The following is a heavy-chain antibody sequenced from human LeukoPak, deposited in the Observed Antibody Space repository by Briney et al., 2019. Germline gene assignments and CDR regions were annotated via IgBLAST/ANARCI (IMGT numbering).Heavy chain of an antibody. CDR2: IDPSDSYT. CDR1: GYSFTSYW. CDR3: ARHGEVAATPDNSGLDY. D-gene: IGHD2-15*01. J-gene: IGHJ4*02. Sequence: GESLKISFKGSGYSFTSYWISWVRPMPGKGLGWMGRIDPSDSYTNYSPSFQGHVTISADKSISTAYLQWSSLKASDTAMYYCARHGEVAATPDNSGLDYWGQGTLVTVSS. V-gene: IGHV5-10-1*01.